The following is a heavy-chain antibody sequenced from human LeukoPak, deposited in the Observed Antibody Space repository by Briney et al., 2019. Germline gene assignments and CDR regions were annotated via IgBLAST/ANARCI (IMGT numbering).Heavy chain of an antibody. V-gene: IGHV4-34*01. D-gene: IGHD3-10*01. CDR1: GGSFSGYY. CDR3: ARGRSYGSGRYWFDP. Sequence: SETLSLTCAVYGGSFSGYYWSWIRQPPGKGLEWIGVINHSGSTNYNPSLKSRVTTSVDRSKNQFSLKLSSVTAADTAVYYCARGRSYGSGRYWFDPWGQGTLVTVSS. J-gene: IGHJ5*02. CDR2: INHSGST.